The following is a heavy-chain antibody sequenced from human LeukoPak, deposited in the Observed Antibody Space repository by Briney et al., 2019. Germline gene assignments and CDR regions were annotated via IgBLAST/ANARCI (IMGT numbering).Heavy chain of an antibody. CDR3: ARYYYERAVGPFYY. D-gene: IGHD3-22*01. Sequence: GESLKISCKGSGYTFTNYWIGWVRQMPGKGLEWMGIIYPDDSDIRYSPSFQGQVTISADKSITTAYLQWSSMKASDTAMYYCARYYYERAVGPFYYWGQGSLVTASS. CDR1: GYTFTNYW. J-gene: IGHJ4*02. V-gene: IGHV5-51*01. CDR2: IYPDDSDI.